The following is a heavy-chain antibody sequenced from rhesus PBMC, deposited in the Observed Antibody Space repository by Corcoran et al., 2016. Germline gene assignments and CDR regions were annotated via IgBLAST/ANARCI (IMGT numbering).Heavy chain of an antibody. V-gene: IGHV4-99*01. CDR3: ARPRTMWDDYGSNYVPDY. CDR1: GYSISSGYY. D-gene: IGHD4-29*01. J-gene: IGHJ4*01. Sequence: QVQLQESGPGLVKPSETLSLTCAVSGYSISSGYYWGWIRQPPGKGLEYIGYISGSRWRPYHHPARKSRFTISKATSKYHFSLMLSSVTAAATALYYCARPRTMWDDYGSNYVPDYWGQGVLVTVSS. CDR2: ISGSRWRP.